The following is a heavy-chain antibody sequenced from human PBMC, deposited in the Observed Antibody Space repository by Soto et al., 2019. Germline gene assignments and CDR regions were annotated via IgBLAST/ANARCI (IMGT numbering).Heavy chain of an antibody. CDR3: ARVYGNWFDP. J-gene: IGHJ5*02. CDR2: IYYSGST. CDR1: GGSISSGGYY. Sequence: PWETLSLTCTVSGGSISSGGYYWSWIRQHPGKGLEWIGYIYYSGSTYYNPSLKSQVTISVDTSKNQFSLKLSSVTAADTAVYYCARVYGNWFDPWGQGTLVTVSS. V-gene: IGHV4-31*01. D-gene: IGHD3-16*01.